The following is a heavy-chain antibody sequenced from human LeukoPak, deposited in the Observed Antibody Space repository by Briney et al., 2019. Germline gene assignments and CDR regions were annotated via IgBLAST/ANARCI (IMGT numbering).Heavy chain of an antibody. CDR1: GGSISSGDYY. Sequence: PSETLSLTCTVSGGSISSGDYYWSWIRQPPGKGLEWTGYIYYRGSTNYHPSLKSRVTISVATSNNQYSQKLSSVTAADTAVYYCARQKGYCSSTSCYAPTNWFDPWGQGTLVTVSS. V-gene: IGHV4-30-4*01. CDR3: ARQKGYCSSTSCYAPTNWFDP. J-gene: IGHJ5*02. D-gene: IGHD2-2*01. CDR2: IYYRGST.